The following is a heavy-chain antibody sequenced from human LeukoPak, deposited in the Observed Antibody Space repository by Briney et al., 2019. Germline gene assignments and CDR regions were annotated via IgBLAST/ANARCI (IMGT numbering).Heavy chain of an antibody. D-gene: IGHD5-24*01. V-gene: IGHV4-34*01. CDR2: INHSGST. CDR1: GGSFSGYY. Sequence: SETLSLTCAVYGGSFSGYYWSWVRQPPGKGLEWIGEINHSGSTNYNPSLKSRVTISVDTSKNQFSLKLSSVTAADTAAYYCARGKWLQLDYWGQGTLVTVSS. CDR3: ARGKWLQLDY. J-gene: IGHJ4*02.